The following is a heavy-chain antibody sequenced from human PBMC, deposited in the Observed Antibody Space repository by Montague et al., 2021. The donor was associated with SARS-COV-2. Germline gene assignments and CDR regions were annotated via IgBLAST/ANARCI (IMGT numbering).Heavy chain of an antibody. D-gene: IGHD4-23*01. CDR3: ASTYGGNLGYYYYYMDV. Sequence: TLSLTCTASGGSISSGGYYWSWIRQHPGKGLEWIGYIYYSGSTYYNPSLKSRVTISVDTSKNQPSLKLSSVTAADTAVYYCASTYGGNLGYYYYYMDVWGKGTTVTVSS. J-gene: IGHJ6*03. V-gene: IGHV4-31*03. CDR1: GGSISSGGYY. CDR2: IYYSGST.